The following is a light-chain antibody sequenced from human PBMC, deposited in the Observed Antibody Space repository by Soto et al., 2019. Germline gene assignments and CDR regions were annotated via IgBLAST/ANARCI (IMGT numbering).Light chain of an antibody. Sequence: EIVLTQSPGSLSLSPGERATLSCRASQSISSTYIAWYQQKRGQAPRLLIFGASSRATGIPDRFSGSGSGPDFSLTISRLEPEDSAVYFCQQYVRSPYTFGPGTKVDIK. CDR1: QSISSTY. CDR3: QQYVRSPYT. V-gene: IGKV3-20*01. CDR2: GAS. J-gene: IGKJ3*01.